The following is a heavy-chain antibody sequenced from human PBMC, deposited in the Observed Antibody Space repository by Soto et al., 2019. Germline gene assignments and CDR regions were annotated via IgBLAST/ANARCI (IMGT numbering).Heavy chain of an antibody. J-gene: IGHJ3*02. CDR1: GFTFSSYG. D-gene: IGHD1-26*01. CDR2: ISYDGSNK. Sequence: GGSLRLSCAASGFTFSSYGMHWVRQAPGKGLEWVAVISYDGSNKYYADSVKGRFTISRDNSKNTLYLQMNSLRAEDTAVYYCAKDTEGGRSGAFDIWGQGTMVTVS. CDR3: AKDTEGGRSGAFDI. V-gene: IGHV3-30*18.